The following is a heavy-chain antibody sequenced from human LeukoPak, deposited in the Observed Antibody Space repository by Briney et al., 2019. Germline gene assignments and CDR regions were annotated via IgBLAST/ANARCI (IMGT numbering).Heavy chain of an antibody. CDR3: ARKGWEDSRPFDY. CDR2: INSNSDTV. CDR1: GFTFRTYG. V-gene: IGHV3-48*04. J-gene: IGHJ4*02. Sequence: GGSLRLSCAASGFTFRTYGMNWVRQAPGKGLEWISYINSNSDTVHYADSVKGRFTISRDNAKNSLYLQMNSLRAEDTAVYYCARKGWEDSRPFDYWGQGTLVTVSS. D-gene: IGHD1-26*01.